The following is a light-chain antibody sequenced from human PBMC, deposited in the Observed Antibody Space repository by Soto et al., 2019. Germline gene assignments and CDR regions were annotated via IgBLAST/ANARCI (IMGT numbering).Light chain of an antibody. J-gene: IGLJ1*01. CDR1: SSDVGSYNL. CDR3: CSYAGSSTFYV. CDR2: EVS. V-gene: IGLV2-23*02. Sequence: QLVLTQPASVSGSPGQSITISCTGTSSDVGSYNLVSWYQQYPGKAPKLMIYEVSKRPSGVSNRFSGSKSGNTASLTISGLQAEDEADYYCCSYAGSSTFYVFGTGTKLTVL.